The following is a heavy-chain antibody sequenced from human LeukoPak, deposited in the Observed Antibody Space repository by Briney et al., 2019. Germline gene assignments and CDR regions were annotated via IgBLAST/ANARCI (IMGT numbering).Heavy chain of an antibody. CDR1: GFTFSSYA. CDR2: ISGSGGTT. CDR3: AKDRAYSSNWYGGDY. V-gene: IGHV3-23*01. Sequence: GGSLRLSCAASGFTFSSYAMNWVRQAPGKGLEWVSTISGSGGTTYYADSVKGRFTISRDNSNNTLYMQMNNLRAEDTALYYCAKDRAYSSNWYGGDYWGQGTLVTVSS. J-gene: IGHJ4*02. D-gene: IGHD6-13*01.